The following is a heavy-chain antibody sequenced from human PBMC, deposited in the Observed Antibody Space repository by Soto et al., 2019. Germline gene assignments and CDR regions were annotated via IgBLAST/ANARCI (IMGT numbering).Heavy chain of an antibody. Sequence: QVQLQQWGAGLLKPSETLSLTCAVYGGSFRGYYWSGIRQPPGKGLEWNGEINHRGSTKYSPSLKGRVTSSVDTSTSQCSLKLSSVTAADTAVYCCARGQDFWSGYPFGYWGQGTLVTVSS. J-gene: IGHJ4*02. CDR3: ARGQDFWSGYPFGY. CDR2: INHRGST. CDR1: GGSFRGYY. D-gene: IGHD3-3*01. V-gene: IGHV4-34*01.